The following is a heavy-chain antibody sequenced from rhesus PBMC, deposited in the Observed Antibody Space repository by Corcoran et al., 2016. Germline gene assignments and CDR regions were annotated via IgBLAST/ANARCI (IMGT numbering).Heavy chain of an antibody. CDR2: ITYSGTT. Sequence: QVQLQESGPGLVKPSETLSLTCAVSGGSISSGYYYWSWIRQPPGKGLEWIGYITYSGTTTYNPSLKCRVTISRDTSKNQFSLKLSSVTAADTAVYYCARDGNWGFFDYWGQGVLVTVSS. D-gene: IGHD7-45*01. J-gene: IGHJ4*01. CDR3: ARDGNWGFFDY. V-gene: IGHV4-122*02. CDR1: GGSISSGYYY.